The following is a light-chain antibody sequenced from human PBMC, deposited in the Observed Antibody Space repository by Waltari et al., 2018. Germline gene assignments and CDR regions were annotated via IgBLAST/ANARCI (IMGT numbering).Light chain of an antibody. V-gene: IGLV2-14*03. Sequence: QSVLTQPASVSGSPGQSITISCTGTSSYVGSYNFVSWYQKHPGKAPKLIIFNVSNRPSGVSNRFSGSKSGTTASLTISGLQAEDEADFYCSSFSSGSTPVVFGGGTMLTVL. J-gene: IGLJ2*01. CDR3: SSFSSGSTPVV. CDR2: NVS. CDR1: SSYVGSYNF.